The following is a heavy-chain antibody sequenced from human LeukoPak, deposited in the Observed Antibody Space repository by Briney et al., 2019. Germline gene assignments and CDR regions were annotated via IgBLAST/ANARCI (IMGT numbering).Heavy chain of an antibody. Sequence: SETLSLTCTVSGDSITSRNYLWGWIRQPPGKGLEYIASIYYSGKTYHNPSLRSRVTMSIDSSENQFSLKLSAVTAADTAVYFCVRHVQSPSFGPWGQGTLVTVSS. J-gene: IGHJ5*02. CDR1: GDSITSRNYL. V-gene: IGHV4-39*01. CDR2: IYYSGKT. D-gene: IGHD4-11*01. CDR3: VRHVQSPSFGP.